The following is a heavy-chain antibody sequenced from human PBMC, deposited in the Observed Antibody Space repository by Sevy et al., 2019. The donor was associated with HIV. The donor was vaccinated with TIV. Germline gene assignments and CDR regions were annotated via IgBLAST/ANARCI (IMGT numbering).Heavy chain of an antibody. CDR2: ISYDGNDK. V-gene: IGHV3-30*04. J-gene: IGHJ4*02. CDR3: VREGVGGYSYSLDC. CDR1: AFTFSSYA. Sequence: GGSLRLSCAASAFTFSSYAMHWVRQTPGKGLEWVAVISYDGNDKDYADSVKGRFTISRDNSKNTLYLQMNSLRAEDTAVYYCVREGVGGYSYSLDCWGQGTLVTVSS. D-gene: IGHD5-18*01.